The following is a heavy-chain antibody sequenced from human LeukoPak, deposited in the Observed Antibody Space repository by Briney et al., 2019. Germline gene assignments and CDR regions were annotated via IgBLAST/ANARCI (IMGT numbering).Heavy chain of an antibody. D-gene: IGHD2-2*01. CDR2: IYPGDSDT. Sequence: PGESLKISCKASGYTFTGDWIGWVRQMPGKGLEWMGIIYPGDSDTKYNAPFQGQVTISADKSISTAYLQWGSLKVSGTATYYCARPALYCSSTVCPPYMDVWGKGTTVTVSS. J-gene: IGHJ6*03. CDR1: GYTFTGDW. V-gene: IGHV5-51*01. CDR3: ARPALYCSSTVCPPYMDV.